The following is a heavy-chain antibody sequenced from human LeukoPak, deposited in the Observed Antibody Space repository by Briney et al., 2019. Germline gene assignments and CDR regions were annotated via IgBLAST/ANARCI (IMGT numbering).Heavy chain of an antibody. J-gene: IGHJ4*02. V-gene: IGHV4-4*02. CDR3: SRESGPFCPFGY. Sequence: SETLSLTCGVSGGSITTTNWWSWVRQFPGQGLQWIGEVSLEGVRNYNPSLTSRVTMSLDKSSNQLSLHLTSVTAADTATYFCSRESGPFCPFGYWGQGTLVIVSS. CDR2: VSLEGVR. D-gene: IGHD1-26*01. CDR1: GGSITTTNW.